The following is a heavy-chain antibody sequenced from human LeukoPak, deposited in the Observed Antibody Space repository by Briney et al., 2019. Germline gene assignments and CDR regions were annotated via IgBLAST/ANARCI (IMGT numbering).Heavy chain of an antibody. V-gene: IGHV3-15*01. J-gene: IGHJ6*03. CDR2: IKSKTDGGTT. CDR1: GFTFSNAW. Sequence: PGGSLGLSCAASGFTFSNAWMSWVRQAPGKGLEWVGRIKSKTDGGTTDYAAPVKGRFTISRDDSKNTLYLQMNSLKTEDTAVYYCTTGGVVIRYYYYYYMDVWGKGTTVTVSS. D-gene: IGHD3-3*01. CDR3: TTGGVVIRYYYYYYMDV.